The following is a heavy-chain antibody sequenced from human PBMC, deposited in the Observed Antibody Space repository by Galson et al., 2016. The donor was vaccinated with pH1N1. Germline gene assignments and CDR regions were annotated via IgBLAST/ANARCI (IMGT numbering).Heavy chain of an antibody. CDR1: GFTFSNYW. J-gene: IGHJ6*02. Sequence: SLRLSCAASGFTFSNYWMHWVRQVPGKGLEWVSVISSSRSYIYYADSVKGRFTISRDNAKNSLYLQMNSLRAEDTAVYYCARGQGYSGSYYDPGYYGMDVWGQGTTVTVSS. CDR3: ARGQGYSGSYYDPGYYGMDV. CDR2: ISSSRSYI. D-gene: IGHD1-26*01. V-gene: IGHV3-21*01.